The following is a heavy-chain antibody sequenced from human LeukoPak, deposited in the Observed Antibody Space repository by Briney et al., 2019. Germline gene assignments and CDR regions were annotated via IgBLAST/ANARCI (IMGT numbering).Heavy chain of an antibody. CDR3: ARVAKERVGGVYYFDY. CDR2: IGAAGDA. J-gene: IGHJ4*02. Sequence: GGSLRLSCAASGFTFSDYDMHWVRQATGKGLEWVSAIGAAGDAYYTGSVKGRFTISRENAKNSLYLQMNSLRAGDTAVYYCARVAKERVGGVYYFDYWGQGTLVTVSS. D-gene: IGHD1-1*01. V-gene: IGHV3-13*01. CDR1: GFTFSDYD.